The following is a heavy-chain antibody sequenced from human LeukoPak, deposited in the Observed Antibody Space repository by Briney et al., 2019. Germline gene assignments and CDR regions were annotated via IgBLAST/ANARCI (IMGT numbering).Heavy chain of an antibody. V-gene: IGHV3-53*01. CDR1: GFTVSSNH. D-gene: IGHD4-17*01. CDR3: ARGPDYGDYDLYFQH. CDR2: IYSGGST. Sequence: GGFLSLSCAASGFTVSSNHMSWVRQAPGKGLEWVSVIYSGGSTYYADSVKGRFTISRDNSKNTLYLQMNSLRAEDTAVYYCARGPDYGDYDLYFQHWGQGTLVTVSS. J-gene: IGHJ1*01.